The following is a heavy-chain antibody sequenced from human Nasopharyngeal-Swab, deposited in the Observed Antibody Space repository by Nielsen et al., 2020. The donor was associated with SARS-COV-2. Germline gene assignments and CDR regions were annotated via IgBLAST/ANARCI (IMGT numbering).Heavy chain of an antibody. Sequence: WIRQPPGKGLEWIGTIHYSGNRFYNPSLRSRRSISVDTSKNQFSLQLSSVTAADTAVYYCAKQRGDTAMVFDFWGQGTLVTVSS. V-gene: IGHV4-39*01. D-gene: IGHD5-18*01. J-gene: IGHJ4*02. CDR2: IHYSGNR. CDR3: AKQRGDTAMVFDF.